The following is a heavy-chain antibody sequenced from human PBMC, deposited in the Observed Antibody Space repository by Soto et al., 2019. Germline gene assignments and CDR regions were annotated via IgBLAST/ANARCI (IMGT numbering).Heavy chain of an antibody. CDR2: IIPIFGTA. Sequence: QVQLVQSGAEVQKPGSSVKVSCKASGGTFSSYAISWVRQAPGQGLEWMGGIIPIFGTANYAQKFQGRVTITADESTSTAYMELSSLRSEDTAVYYCARHLVVVVAATQAYYYGMDVWGQGTTVTVSS. J-gene: IGHJ6*02. V-gene: IGHV1-69*01. D-gene: IGHD2-15*01. CDR1: GGTFSSYA. CDR3: ARHLVVVVAATQAYYYGMDV.